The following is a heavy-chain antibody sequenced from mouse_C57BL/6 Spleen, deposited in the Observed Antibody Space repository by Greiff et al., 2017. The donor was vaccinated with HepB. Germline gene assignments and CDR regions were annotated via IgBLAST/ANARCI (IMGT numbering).Heavy chain of an antibody. J-gene: IGHJ4*01. CDR2: IYPGSGST. D-gene: IGHD2-13*01. CDR1: GYTFTDYY. CDR3: ARIYYDDSYAMDY. Sequence: ESGAELVRPGASVKLSCKASGYTFTDYYINWVKQRPGQGLEWIARIYPGSGSTYYNEKFKGKATLTAEKSSSTAYMQLSSLTSEDSAVYFCARIYYDDSYAMDYWGQGTSVTVSS. V-gene: IGHV1-76*01.